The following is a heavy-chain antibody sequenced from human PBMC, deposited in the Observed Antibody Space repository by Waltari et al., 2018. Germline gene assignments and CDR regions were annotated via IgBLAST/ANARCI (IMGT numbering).Heavy chain of an antibody. CDR2: SIPIFGTA. Sequence: QVQLVQSGAEVKKPGSSVKVSCKASGGTFSSYAISWVRQAPGQGLEVMGRSIPIFGTANYAQKCQGRVTITADKSTSTAYMELSSLRSEDTAVYYCARDMVEMATFYYFDYWGQGTLVTVSS. J-gene: IGHJ4*02. D-gene: IGHD5-12*01. CDR3: ARDMVEMATFYYFDY. CDR1: GGTFSSYA. V-gene: IGHV1-69*08.